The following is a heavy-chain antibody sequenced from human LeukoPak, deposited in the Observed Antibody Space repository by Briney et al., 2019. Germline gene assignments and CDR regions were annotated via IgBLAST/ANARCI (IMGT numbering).Heavy chain of an antibody. D-gene: IGHD5-24*01. Sequence: PGGSLRLSCVASGFTFSNYAMGWVRQAPGKRPEWVSSLTDSGGTTYYVDSVKGRFAISRDNSKNTLYLHMRNLRAEDTAVYYCAKKRDAFDIWGQGTVVTVSS. J-gene: IGHJ3*02. CDR1: GFTFSNYA. V-gene: IGHV3-23*01. CDR3: AKKRDAFDI. CDR2: LTDSGGTT.